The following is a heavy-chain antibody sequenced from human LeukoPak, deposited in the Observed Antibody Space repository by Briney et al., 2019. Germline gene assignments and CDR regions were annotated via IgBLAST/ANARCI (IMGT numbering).Heavy chain of an antibody. J-gene: IGHJ4*02. D-gene: IGHD2-2*02. CDR3: ASTIIYCSSTSCYTLDY. V-gene: IGHV1-46*03. CDR1: GYTFTSYY. Sequence: GASVKVSCKASGYTFTSYYMHWVRQAPGQGLEWMGIINPSGGSTSYAQKFQGRVTMTRDTPTSTVYMELSSLRSEDTAVYYCASTIIYCSSTSCYTLDYWGQGTLVTVSS. CDR2: INPSGGST.